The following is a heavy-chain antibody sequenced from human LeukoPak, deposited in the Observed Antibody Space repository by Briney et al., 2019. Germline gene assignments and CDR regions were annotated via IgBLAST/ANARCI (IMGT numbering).Heavy chain of an antibody. Sequence: ASVKVSCKASGYTFTGYYMHWVPQAPGQGLEWMGWINHNSGGTNYAQKFQGRVTMTRDTSISTAYMELSRLRSDDTAVYYCARDPIQGNRYYYYYMDVWGKGTTVTVSS. CDR3: ARDPIQGNRYYYYYMDV. CDR2: INHNSGGT. J-gene: IGHJ6*03. V-gene: IGHV1-2*02. D-gene: IGHD1-14*01. CDR1: GYTFTGYY.